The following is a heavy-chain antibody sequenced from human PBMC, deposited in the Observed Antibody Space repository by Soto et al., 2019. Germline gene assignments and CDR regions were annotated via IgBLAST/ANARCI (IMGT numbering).Heavy chain of an antibody. CDR2: IYYNGNT. V-gene: IGHV4-61*08. CDR3: ARLVVKEGGYYFDD. J-gene: IGHJ4*02. D-gene: IGHD3-16*02. CDR1: GGSINSGDYY. Sequence: PSETLSLTCTVSGGSINSGDYYWSWIRQPPGKGLEWIGYIYYNGNTYYSPSLKSRATISLDMSKKQFSLKLTSVTAADTAVYYCARLVVKEGGYYFDDWGQGTLVTVSS.